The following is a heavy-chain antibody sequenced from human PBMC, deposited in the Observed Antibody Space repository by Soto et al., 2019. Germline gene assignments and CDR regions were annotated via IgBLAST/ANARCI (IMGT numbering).Heavy chain of an antibody. D-gene: IGHD3-9*01. CDR1: GYNFASYW. J-gene: IGHJ3*02. Sequence: GESLNISCTGSGYNFASYWIGWVRQMPGKGLEWMGIIYPGDSDTTYSPSFQGQVTISADKSISTAYLQWSSLKASDTAIYYCAIRAVLRYFGPSGPFDIWGQGTMVTVSS. CDR3: AIRAVLRYFGPSGPFDI. CDR2: IYPGDSDT. V-gene: IGHV5-51*01.